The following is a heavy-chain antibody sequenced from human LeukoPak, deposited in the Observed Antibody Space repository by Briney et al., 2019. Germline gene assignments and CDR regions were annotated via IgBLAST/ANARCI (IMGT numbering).Heavy chain of an antibody. D-gene: IGHD1-26*01. J-gene: IGHJ4*02. CDR3: ARDLGASGSFDY. Sequence: GGSLRLSCAASRFIFSTFWMHWVRQAPGKGLEWVASIKKDGSEQYYVDSVKGRFTISRDNAKDSINPQMNSLRVEDTAVYYCARDLGASGSFDYWGQGTLVTVSS. CDR2: IKKDGSEQ. CDR1: RFIFSTFW. V-gene: IGHV3-7*04.